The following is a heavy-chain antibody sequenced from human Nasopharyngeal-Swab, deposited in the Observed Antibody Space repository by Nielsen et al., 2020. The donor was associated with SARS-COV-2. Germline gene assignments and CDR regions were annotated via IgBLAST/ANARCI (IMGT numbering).Heavy chain of an antibody. CDR2: MNPNTGNT. D-gene: IGHD1-26*01. J-gene: IGHJ4*02. V-gene: IGHV1-8*01. CDR3: ARGGVGAVGGALDY. CDR1: GYNFTTYD. Sequence: ASVKVSCNASGYNFTTYDFNWVRQATGQGLEWMGWMNPNTGNTGYAQKFQGRVTMTRNTSIRTAYMELSSLRSEDTAVYYCARGGVGAVGGALDYWGQGTQVTVSS.